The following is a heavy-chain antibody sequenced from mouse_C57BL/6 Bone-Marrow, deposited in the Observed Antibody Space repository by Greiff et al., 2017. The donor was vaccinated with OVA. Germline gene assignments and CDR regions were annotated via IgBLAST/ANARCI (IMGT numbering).Heavy chain of an antibody. CDR3: ARRGTVGAYYAMDY. CDR2: ISGGGGNT. D-gene: IGHD1-1*01. J-gene: IGHJ4*01. Sequence: EVKVEESGGGLVKPGGSLKLSCAASGFTFSSYTMSWVRQTPEKRLEWVATISGGGGNTYYPDSVKGRFTISRDNAKNTLYLQMSSLRSEDTALYYCARRGTVGAYYAMDYWGQGTSVTVSS. V-gene: IGHV5-9*01. CDR1: GFTFSSYT.